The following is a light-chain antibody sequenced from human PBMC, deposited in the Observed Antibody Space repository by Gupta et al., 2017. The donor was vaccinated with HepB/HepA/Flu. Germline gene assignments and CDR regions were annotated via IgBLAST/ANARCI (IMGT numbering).Light chain of an antibody. V-gene: IGKV4-1*01. CDR3: QQDDGVPIT. CDR1: QSVLYSADNNNY. J-gene: IGKJ4*01. Sequence: DIVMTQSPDSLAVSLGERATINCKSSQSVLYSADNNNYLAWYQQKPGQPPKMLIYWASTRESGVPDRFSGSGSGTDFTLTISSLQAEDVAVYYCQQDDGVPITFGGGTTVEIK. CDR2: WAS.